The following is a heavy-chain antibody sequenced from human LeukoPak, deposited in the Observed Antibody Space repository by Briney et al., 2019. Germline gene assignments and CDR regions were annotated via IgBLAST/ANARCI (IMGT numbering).Heavy chain of an antibody. CDR1: GFTFSSYA. J-gene: IGHJ4*02. CDR2: ITGSGGST. V-gene: IGHV3-23*01. CDR3: AKDQDIVVVVAAKGGYFDY. D-gene: IGHD2-15*01. Sequence: GGSLRLSCAASGFTFSSYAMTWVRQAPGKGLEWVSSITGSGGSTYYADSVKGRFTISRDNSKNTLYLQMNSLKAEDTAVYYCAKDQDIVVVVAAKGGYFDYWGQGTLVTVSS.